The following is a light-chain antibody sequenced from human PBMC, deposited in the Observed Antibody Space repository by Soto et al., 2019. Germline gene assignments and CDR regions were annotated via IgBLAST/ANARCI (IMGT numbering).Light chain of an antibody. CDR3: CSYAGSTTRVQ. CDR2: EVS. CDR1: SSDVDTYKY. V-gene: IGLV2-14*01. J-gene: IGLJ2*01. Sequence: QSALTQPASVSGSPGQSITISCTGTSSDVDTYKYVSWYQQHPGKAPKLMIYEVSDRPSGVSDRFSGSKSGNTAPLTISGLQADDEADYYCCSYAGSTTRVQFGGGTQLTVL.